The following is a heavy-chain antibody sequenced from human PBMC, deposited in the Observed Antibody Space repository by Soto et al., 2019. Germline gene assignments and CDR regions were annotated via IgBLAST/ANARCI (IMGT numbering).Heavy chain of an antibody. V-gene: IGHV4-30-4*01. Sequence: SETLSLTCTVSGGSISNGDYYWSWIRQPPGKGLEWIGYIYYSGSTYYNPSLKSRVTISVDTSKNQFSLKLRSVTAADTAVYYCARDLWGYCGTDCYPLDVWGQGTTVTVS. D-gene: IGHD2-21*02. CDR3: ARDLWGYCGTDCYPLDV. J-gene: IGHJ6*02. CDR2: IYYSGST. CDR1: GGSISNGDYY.